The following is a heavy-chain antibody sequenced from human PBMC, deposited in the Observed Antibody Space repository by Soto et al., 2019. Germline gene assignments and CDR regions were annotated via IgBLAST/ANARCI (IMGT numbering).Heavy chain of an antibody. D-gene: IGHD5-18*01. Sequence: PGEYLKISCAASGLTFSNVWMTWVRQAPGKGLEWVGSIKSKGDGETADVAAPVKARFTISRDDSKNTVFLEMNSPKSEDTALYYCAITAMINRDSSTSFDYWGRGTQVTVSS. J-gene: IGHJ4*02. CDR3: AITAMINRDSSTSFDY. V-gene: IGHV3-15*01. CDR1: GLTFSNVW. CDR2: IKSKGDGETA.